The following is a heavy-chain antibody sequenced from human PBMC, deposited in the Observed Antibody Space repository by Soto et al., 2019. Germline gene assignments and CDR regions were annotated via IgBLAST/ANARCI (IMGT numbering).Heavy chain of an antibody. CDR1: GGSISSYY. J-gene: IGHJ4*02. CDR3: ARLSFDWFLDY. V-gene: IGHV4-59*01. D-gene: IGHD3-9*01. CDR2: IYYSGST. Sequence: SETLSLTCTVSGGSISSYYWSRIRQPPGKGLEWIGYIYYSGSTNYNPSLKSRVTISVDTSKNQFSLKLSSVTAADTAVYYCARLSFDWFLDYWGQGTLVTVSS.